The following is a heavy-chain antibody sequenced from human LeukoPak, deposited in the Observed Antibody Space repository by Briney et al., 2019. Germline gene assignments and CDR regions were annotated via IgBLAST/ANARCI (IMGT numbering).Heavy chain of an antibody. CDR3: ARDLYSSSWYAFDY. J-gene: IGHJ4*02. Sequence: PSETLSLTCTVSGGSISSYYWRWIRQPAGKGLEWIGRIYTSGSTNYNPSLKSRVTMSVDTSKNQFSLKLSSVTAADTAVYYCARDLYSSSWYAFDYWGQGTLVTVSS. CDR1: GGSISSYY. V-gene: IGHV4-4*07. CDR2: IYTSGST. D-gene: IGHD6-13*01.